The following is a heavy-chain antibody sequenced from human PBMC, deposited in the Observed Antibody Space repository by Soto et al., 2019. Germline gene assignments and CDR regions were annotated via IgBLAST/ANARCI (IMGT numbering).Heavy chain of an antibody. CDR2: ISRTGNTI. D-gene: IGHD6-19*01. J-gene: IGHJ4*02. V-gene: IGHV3-48*03. CDR3: ATGGFKQWLVYFKY. CDR1: GFIFSDYE. Sequence: ESGGGLVQPGGSLRISCEVSGFIFSDYEMNWVRQAPGKGLEWVSYISRTGNTIYYADSVKGRFTISRDNVKNSLSLQMNDLTAEDTAVYYCATGGFKQWLVYFKYLGQGTLVNVSS.